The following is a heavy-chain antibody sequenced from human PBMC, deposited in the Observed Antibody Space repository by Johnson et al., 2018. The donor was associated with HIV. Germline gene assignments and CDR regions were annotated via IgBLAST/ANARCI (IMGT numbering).Heavy chain of an antibody. D-gene: IGHD6-6*01. CDR1: GFSFSSYG. J-gene: IGHJ3*02. V-gene: IGHV3-64*01. Sequence: VQLVESGGGVVQPGGSLRLSCAASGFSFSSYGVHWVRQAPGKGLEYVSSISSNGGSTYYANSVKGRFTISRDNSKNTLYLQMGSLRPEDTAVFYCARGNSVAARIGAFDMWGQGTMVTVSS. CDR2: ISSNGGST. CDR3: ARGNSVAARIGAFDM.